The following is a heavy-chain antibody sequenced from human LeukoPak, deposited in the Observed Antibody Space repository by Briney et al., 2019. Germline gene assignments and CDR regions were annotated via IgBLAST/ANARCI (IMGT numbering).Heavy chain of an antibody. V-gene: IGHV1-18*01. CDR1: GYTFSIFG. Sequence: ASVRVSCKASGYTFSIFGINWVRQAPGQGLGWVGWISAYDGSTKYTQKFQGRVTIATDTSTTTAYMELRSLRSDDTAVYDCARDKDNWAPHSFGYWGQGTLVTLSS. D-gene: IGHD1-20*01. J-gene: IGHJ4*02. CDR2: ISAYDGST. CDR3: ARDKDNWAPHSFGY.